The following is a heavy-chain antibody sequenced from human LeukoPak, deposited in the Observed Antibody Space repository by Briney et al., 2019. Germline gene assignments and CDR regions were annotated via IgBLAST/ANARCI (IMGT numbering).Heavy chain of an antibody. D-gene: IGHD2-2*01. V-gene: IGHV4-4*07. CDR1: GGSISSYY. CDR3: ARNIDCSSTSCYRLGAFDI. CDR2: IYTSGST. J-gene: IGHJ3*02. Sequence: SETLSLTCTVSGGSISSYYWSWIRQPAGKGLEWIGRIYTSGSTNYNPSLKSRVTMSVDTSKNQFSLKLSSVTAADTAVYYCARNIDCSSTSCYRLGAFDIWGQGTMVTVSS.